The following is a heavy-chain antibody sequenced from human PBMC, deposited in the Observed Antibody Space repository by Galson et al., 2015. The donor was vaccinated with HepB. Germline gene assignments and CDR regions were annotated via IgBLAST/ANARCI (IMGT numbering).Heavy chain of an antibody. CDR2: ISAYNGNT. CDR1: GYTFSIYG. V-gene: IGHV1-18*01. D-gene: IGHD6-6*01. CDR3: ARARYSSSPPDY. Sequence: SVKVSCKASGYTFSIYGLTWVRQAPGQGLEWVGWISAYNGNTNYAQKLQGRVTVITDTSTSTAYMELRSLRSDDTAVYYCARARYSSSPPDYWGQGTLVTVSS. J-gene: IGHJ4*02.